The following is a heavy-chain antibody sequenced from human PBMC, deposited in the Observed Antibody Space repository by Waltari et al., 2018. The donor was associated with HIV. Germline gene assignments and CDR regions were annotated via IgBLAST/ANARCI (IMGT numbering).Heavy chain of an antibody. CDR2: ISYSGRT. CDR3: ARRPPGGGYWYFDL. CDR1: GGSISSSSYY. Sequence: QLQLQESGPGLVKPSENLSLTCTVSGGSISSSSYYWGWIRQPPGKGLEWIWRISYSGRTYYNPSLKSRFTISVDTSKNQFSLKLSSVTAADTAVYYCARRPPGGGYWYFDLWGRGTLVTVSS. J-gene: IGHJ2*01. D-gene: IGHD2-15*01. V-gene: IGHV4-39*01.